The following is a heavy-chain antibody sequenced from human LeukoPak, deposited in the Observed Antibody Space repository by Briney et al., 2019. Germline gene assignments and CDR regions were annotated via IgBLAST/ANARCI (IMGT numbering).Heavy chain of an antibody. CDR2: FYYSGST. J-gene: IGHJ4*02. CDR1: GGSISSSNYF. D-gene: IGHD3-22*01. CDR3: ARGDYYPAPFFDY. V-gene: IGHV4-39*07. Sequence: PSETLSLTCTVSGGSISSSNYFWGWIRQPPGKGLEWIGTFYYSGSTYYNPSLKSRVTISVDTSKNQFSLKLSSVTAADTAVYYCARGDYYPAPFFDYWGQGTLVTVSS.